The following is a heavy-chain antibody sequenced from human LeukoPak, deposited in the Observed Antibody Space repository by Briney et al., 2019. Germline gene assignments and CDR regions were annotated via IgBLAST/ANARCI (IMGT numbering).Heavy chain of an antibody. D-gene: IGHD1-1*01. CDR2: IRSSGTYI. Sequence: GGSVRLSCAASGFTFSSYSMNWVRQAPGKGLEWVSYIRSSGTYIYHADSVKGRFTISRDNAKNSLYLQMNSLRAEDTAVYYCARDDFNDVGYFDYWGQGTQVTVSS. J-gene: IGHJ4*02. V-gene: IGHV3-21*01. CDR1: GFTFSSYS. CDR3: ARDDFNDVGYFDY.